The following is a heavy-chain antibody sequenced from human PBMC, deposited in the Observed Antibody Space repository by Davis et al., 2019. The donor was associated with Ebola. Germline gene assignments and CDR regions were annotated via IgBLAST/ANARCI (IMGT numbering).Heavy chain of an antibody. J-gene: IGHJ4*02. V-gene: IGHV3-48*04. CDR1: GFTFSSYS. Sequence: GGSLRLSCAASGFTFSSYSMNWVRQAPGKGLEWVSYISSSSSTIYYADSVKGRFTISRDNAKNSLYLQMNSLRAEDTAVYYCAREPGYSSGWYFDYWGQGTLVTVSS. CDR2: ISSSSSTI. D-gene: IGHD6-19*01. CDR3: AREPGYSSGWYFDY.